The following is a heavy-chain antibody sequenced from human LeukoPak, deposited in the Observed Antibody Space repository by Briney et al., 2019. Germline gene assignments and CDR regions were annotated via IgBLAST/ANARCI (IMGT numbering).Heavy chain of an antibody. V-gene: IGHV4-39*07. Sequence: SETLSLTCTVSGVSISSSNSYWGWIRQPPGKGLEWIGSIYYSGNTYYNPSLKSRVTISVDTSKNQFSLKLSSVTAADTAVYYCARDRAVRNLDYWGQGTLVTVSS. CDR1: GVSISSSNSY. CDR2: IYYSGNT. J-gene: IGHJ4*02. CDR3: ARDRAVRNLDY. D-gene: IGHD6-19*01.